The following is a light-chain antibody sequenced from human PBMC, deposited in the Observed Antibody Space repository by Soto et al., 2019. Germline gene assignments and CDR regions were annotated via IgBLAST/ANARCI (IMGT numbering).Light chain of an antibody. V-gene: IGLV1-40*01. CDR2: GNS. J-gene: IGLJ3*02. CDR3: QSYDSSLRGRV. CDR1: SSNIGAGYD. Sequence: HSVLTQPPSVSGAPGQRVTISCTGSSSNIGAGYDVHWYQQLPGTAPKLLIYGNSNRPSGVPDRFSGSKSGTSASLAITGLQAEDEADYYCQSYDSSLRGRVFGGGTKVTVL.